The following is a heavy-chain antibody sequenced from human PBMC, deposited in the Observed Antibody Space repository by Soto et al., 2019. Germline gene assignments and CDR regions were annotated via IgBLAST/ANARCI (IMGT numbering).Heavy chain of an antibody. CDR1: GLNLIDYT. CDR2: ISWNGDSS. CDR3: VKAGKFKAFDV. Sequence: PGGSLRLSCVASGLNLIDYTMHWVRQVPGKGLEWASLISWNGDSSDYADSVKSRFTISRDNTKNSLYLQMNTLITDDTALYFCVKAGKFKAFDVWGQGTLVTVSS. J-gene: IGHJ3*01. D-gene: IGHD1-26*01. V-gene: IGHV3-43*01.